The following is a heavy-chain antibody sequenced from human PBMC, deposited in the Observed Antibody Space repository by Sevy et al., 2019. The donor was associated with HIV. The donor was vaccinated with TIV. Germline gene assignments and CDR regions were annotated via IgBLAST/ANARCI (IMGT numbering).Heavy chain of an antibody. D-gene: IGHD3-16*01. CDR1: GGTCSGYA. J-gene: IGHJ5*02. CDR2: IIAVSGTT. CDR3: ARDRDRGWFDP. V-gene: IGHV1-69*01. Sequence: KISCKTSGGTCSGYAISWVRQAPGQGLEWMGGIIAVSGTTNYVEKFQGRLTITADVSMRTVYMELGSLKTEDTAIYYCARDRDRGWFDPWGQGTLVTVSS.